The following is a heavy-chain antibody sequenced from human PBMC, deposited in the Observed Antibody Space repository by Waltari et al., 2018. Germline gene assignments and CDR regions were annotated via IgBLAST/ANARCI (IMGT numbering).Heavy chain of an antibody. CDR2: ISNDGSNK. CDR3: AKARNGMDV. J-gene: IGHJ6*02. Sequence: QVQLVESGGGVVQPGRSLRLSCAASGFTFSSYAMHWVRQAPGKGLEWVAGISNDGSNKDYGTSVYGRCTISRENSKSPLVLQMNSLRAEDAAVDYCAKARNGMDVWGQGTTVTVSS. V-gene: IGHV3-30*01. CDR1: GFTFSSYA.